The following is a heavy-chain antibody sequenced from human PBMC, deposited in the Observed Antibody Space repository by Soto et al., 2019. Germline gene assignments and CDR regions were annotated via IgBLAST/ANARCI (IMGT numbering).Heavy chain of an antibody. V-gene: IGHV3-74*01. J-gene: IGHJ4*02. CDR3: GRSQYSDSAHY. CDR1: GFRFSSNW. Sequence: EVQLVESGGGLVQPGGSLRLSCAASGFRFSSNWMHWVRQAPGKGLVWVSRINSDGSSTTYADSVKGRFTISRDNAKNTLYLQMNSLRAEDTAVYYCGRSQYSDSAHYRGQGTLVTVSS. CDR2: INSDGSST. D-gene: IGHD1-26*01.